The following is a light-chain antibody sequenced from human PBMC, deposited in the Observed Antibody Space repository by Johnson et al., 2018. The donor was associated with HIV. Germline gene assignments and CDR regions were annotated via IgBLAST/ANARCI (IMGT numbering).Light chain of an antibody. CDR1: SSNIGNNY. Sequence: QSVLTQPPSVSAAPGQKVTISCSGSSSNIGNNYVSWYQQLPGTAPKLLIYDNNKRPSGIPDRFSGSKSGTSATLAITGLPPWAEADYYCETWDNSLNVGHVFGTGTKVTVL. CDR3: ETWDNSLNVGHV. V-gene: IGLV1-51*01. J-gene: IGLJ1*01. CDR2: DNN.